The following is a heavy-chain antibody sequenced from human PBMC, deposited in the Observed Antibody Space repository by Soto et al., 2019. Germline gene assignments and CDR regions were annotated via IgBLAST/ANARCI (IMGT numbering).Heavy chain of an antibody. CDR1: GFTFTRYS. V-gene: IGHV3-21*06. CDR2: ISSTTNYI. Sequence: EVQLVESGGGLVKPGGSLRLSCAASGFTFTRYSMNWVRQAPGKGLEWVSSISSTTNYIYYGDSMKGRFTISRDNAKNALYLEMNRLRAEDTGVYYCARESEDLTSNFDYWGQGTLVTVSS. J-gene: IGHJ4*02. CDR3: ARESEDLTSNFDY.